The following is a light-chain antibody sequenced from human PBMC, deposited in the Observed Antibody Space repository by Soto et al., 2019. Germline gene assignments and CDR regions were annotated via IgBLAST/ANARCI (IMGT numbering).Light chain of an antibody. J-gene: IGKJ2*01. CDR3: QQYNNWPPYT. V-gene: IGKV3-15*01. CDR2: GAS. CDR1: QSVINN. Sequence: EIVMTQSPATLSVSPGERATRSCRASQSVINNLAWDQQKPGQAPRLLIYGASTTATGIPARFSGSGSGTKFTLTISSLQSEDFAVYYCQQYNNWPPYTFGQGNKLEIK.